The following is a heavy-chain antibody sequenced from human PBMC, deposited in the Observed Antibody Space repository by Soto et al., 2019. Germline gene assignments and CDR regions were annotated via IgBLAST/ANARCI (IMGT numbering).Heavy chain of an antibody. CDR2: IWYDGTNE. CDR1: GFTFSSDG. D-gene: IGHD4-17*01. CDR3: ARDDYANARAFDI. V-gene: IGHV3-33*01. Sequence: QVQLVESGGGVVQPGRSLRLSCAASGFTFSSDGMHWVRQAPGKGLEWVAVIWYDGTNENYGDSVKGRFTISRDNSKNTLYLQMNSLGAEETAVYYCARDDYANARAFDIWGQGTMVTVSS. J-gene: IGHJ3*02.